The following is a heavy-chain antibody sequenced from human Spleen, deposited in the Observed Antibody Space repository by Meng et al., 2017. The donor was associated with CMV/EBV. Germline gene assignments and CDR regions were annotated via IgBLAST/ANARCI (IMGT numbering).Heavy chain of an antibody. CDR2: ISSSCSTI. CDR3: ASSTDFGVVMLPYYYYGMDV. CDR1: GFTLSDYY. V-gene: IGHV3-11*01. Sequence: GGSLRLSCAASGFTLSDYYMSWIRQAPGRGLEWVSYISSSCSTIYYADSVKGRFTISRDNAKNSLYLKMNSLRAEDTAVYYCASSTDFGVVMLPYYYYGMDVWGQGTTVTVSS. D-gene: IGHD3-3*01. J-gene: IGHJ6*02.